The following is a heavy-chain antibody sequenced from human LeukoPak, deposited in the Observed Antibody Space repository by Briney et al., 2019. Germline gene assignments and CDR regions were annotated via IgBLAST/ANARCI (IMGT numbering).Heavy chain of an antibody. D-gene: IGHD6-13*01. CDR1: GYTFTSYY. V-gene: IGHV1-46*01. J-gene: IGHJ4*02. CDR3: ARRPLGAAAAETTFDY. CDR2: INPSGGST. Sequence: GASVKVSCKASGYTFTSYYMHWVRQAPGQGLEWMGIINPSGGSTSYAQKFQGRVTMTRDTSTSTVYMELSSLRSEDTAVYYCARRPLGAAAAETTFDYWGQGTLVTVSS.